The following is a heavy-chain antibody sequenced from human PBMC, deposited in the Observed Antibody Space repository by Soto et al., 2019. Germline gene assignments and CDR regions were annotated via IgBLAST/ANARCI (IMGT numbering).Heavy chain of an antibody. Sequence: QVQLVQSGAEVKKPGASVKVSCKASGYTFTSYYMHWVRQAPGQGLEWMGIINPCGGSTSYAQKFNGIVTMTRDTSTSTVYMELSSLRSEDTAVYYCASRAGSGSYLDYWGQGTLVTVSS. CDR3: ASRAGSGSYLDY. V-gene: IGHV1-46*03. CDR2: INPCGGST. J-gene: IGHJ4*02. D-gene: IGHD3-10*01. CDR1: GYTFTSYY.